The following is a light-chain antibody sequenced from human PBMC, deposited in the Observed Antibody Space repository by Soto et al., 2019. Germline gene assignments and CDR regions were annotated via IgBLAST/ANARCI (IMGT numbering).Light chain of an antibody. CDR1: QSVSSSY. Sequence: EIVLTQSPGTLSLSPGERATLSCRASQSVSSSYLAWYQQKPGQAPRLLIYGASSRATGIPDRFRGSGSGTDFTLTISRLEPEDFAVYYWHQYDSSPLTFGGGTKVEIK. CDR2: GAS. CDR3: HQYDSSPLT. V-gene: IGKV3-20*01. J-gene: IGKJ4*01.